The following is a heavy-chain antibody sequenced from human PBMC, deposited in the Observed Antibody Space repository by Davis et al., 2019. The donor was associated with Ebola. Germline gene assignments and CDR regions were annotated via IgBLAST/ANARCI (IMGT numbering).Heavy chain of an antibody. CDR2: ISGSGGST. J-gene: IGHJ6*02. V-gene: IGHV3-23*01. Sequence: GESLKISCAASGFTFSSYAMSWVRQAPGKGLEWVSAISGSGGSTYYAHSVKGRFTISRDNSKNTLYLQMNSLRAEDTAVYYCAKDLPGYYYGSGSSYGMDVWGQGTTVTVSS. D-gene: IGHD3-10*01. CDR1: GFTFSSYA. CDR3: AKDLPGYYYGSGSSYGMDV.